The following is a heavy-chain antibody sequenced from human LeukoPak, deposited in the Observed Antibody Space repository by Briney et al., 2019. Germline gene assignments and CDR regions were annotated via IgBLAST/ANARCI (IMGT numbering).Heavy chain of an antibody. Sequence: PSQTLSLTCTVSGGSISSGSYYWSWIRQPAGKGLVWIGRIYTSGSTNYNPSLKSRVTISVDTSKNQFSLKLSSVTAADTAVYYCARAPKYYYDSSGYSYYYFDYWGQGTLVTVSS. V-gene: IGHV4-61*02. CDR1: GGSISSGSYY. CDR2: IYTSGST. D-gene: IGHD3-22*01. CDR3: ARAPKYYYDSSGYSYYYFDY. J-gene: IGHJ4*02.